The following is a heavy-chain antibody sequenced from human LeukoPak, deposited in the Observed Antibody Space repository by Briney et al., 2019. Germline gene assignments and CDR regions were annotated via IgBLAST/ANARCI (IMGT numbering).Heavy chain of an antibody. CDR2: IYTSGST. J-gene: IGHJ4*02. CDR1: GGSISSYY. CDR3: ARGGGATVTKTEFDY. D-gene: IGHD4-17*01. V-gene: IGHV4-4*07. Sequence: SETLSLTCTVAGGSISSYYWGWIRQPAGKGLEWIGRIYTSGSTNYNPSLKSRVTMSVDTSKNQFSLKLSSVTAADTAVYYCARGGGATVTKTEFDYWGQGTLVTVSS.